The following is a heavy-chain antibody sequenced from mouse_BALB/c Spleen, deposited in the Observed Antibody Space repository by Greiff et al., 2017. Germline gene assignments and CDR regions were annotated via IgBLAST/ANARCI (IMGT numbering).Heavy chain of an antibody. CDR1: GFTFSDYY. J-gene: IGHJ3*01. Sequence: EVMLVESGGGLVKPGGSLKLSCAASGFTFSDYYMYWVRQTPEKRLEWVATISDGGSYTYYPDSVKGRFTISRDNAKNNLYLQMSSLKSEDTAMYYCARDLITTASWFAYWGQGTLVTVSA. CDR2: ISDGGSYT. V-gene: IGHV5-4*02. D-gene: IGHD1-2*01. CDR3: ARDLITTASWFAY.